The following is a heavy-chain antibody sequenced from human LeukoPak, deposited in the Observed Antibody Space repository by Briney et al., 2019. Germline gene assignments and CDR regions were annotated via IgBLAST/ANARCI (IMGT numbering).Heavy chain of an antibody. Sequence: ASVTVSCKASGGTFSSYAISWVRQAPGQGLEWMGRIIPILGIANYAQKFQGRVTITADKSTSTAYMELSSLRPEDTAVYYCARHFDYPNASDIWGQGTMVTVSS. CDR1: GGTFSSYA. J-gene: IGHJ3*02. CDR3: ARHFDYPNASDI. CDR2: IIPILGIA. V-gene: IGHV1-69*04. D-gene: IGHD3-9*01.